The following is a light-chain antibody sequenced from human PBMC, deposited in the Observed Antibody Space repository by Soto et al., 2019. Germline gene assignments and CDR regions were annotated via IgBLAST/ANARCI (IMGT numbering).Light chain of an antibody. Sequence: QLVLTQSPSASASLGASVKLTCTLSSGHSIYAIAWHQQQPEKGPRYLMKLNSDGSHSKGDGIPDRFSGSSSGAGRYLTISSLQSEDEADYYCQTWGTGIQLFGGGTKLTVL. J-gene: IGLJ2*01. CDR1: SGHSIYA. CDR3: QTWGTGIQL. V-gene: IGLV4-69*01. CDR2: LNSDGSH.